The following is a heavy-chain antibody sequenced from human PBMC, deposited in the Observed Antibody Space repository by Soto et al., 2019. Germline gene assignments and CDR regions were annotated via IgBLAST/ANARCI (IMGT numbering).Heavy chain of an antibody. V-gene: IGHV1-3*01. Sequence: GASVKVSCKASGYTFTSYAMHWVRQAPGQRLEWMGWINAGNGNTKYSQKFQGRVTITRDTSASTAYMELSSLRSEDTAVYYCASTHVLMVYAGYYGMDVWGQGTTVTVSS. CDR2: INAGNGNT. CDR1: GYTFTSYA. J-gene: IGHJ6*02. D-gene: IGHD2-8*01. CDR3: ASTHVLMVYAGYYGMDV.